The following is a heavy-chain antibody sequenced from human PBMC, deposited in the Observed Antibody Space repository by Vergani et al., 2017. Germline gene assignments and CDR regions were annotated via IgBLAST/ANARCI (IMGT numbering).Heavy chain of an antibody. J-gene: IGHJ4*02. CDR2: ISSNGGST. Sequence: VQLVESGGGLVQPGGSLRLSCSASGFTFSSYAMHWVRPAPGKGLECVSAISSNGGSTYYADSVKGRFTISRDNSKNTLYLQMSSLRAEDTAVYYCVKGPNWEEVPIVYFDYWGQGTLVTVSS. CDR3: VKGPNWEEVPIVYFDY. D-gene: IGHD1-1*01. CDR1: GFTFSSYA. V-gene: IGHV3-64D*06.